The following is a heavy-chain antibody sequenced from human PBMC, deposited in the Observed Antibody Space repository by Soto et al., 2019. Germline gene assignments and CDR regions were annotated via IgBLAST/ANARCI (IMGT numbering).Heavy chain of an antibody. CDR1: GYTFTSYA. V-gene: IGHV1-3*01. CDR2: INAGNGNT. J-gene: IGHJ4*02. Sequence: QVQLVQNGAEVKKPGASVKVSCKASGYTFTSYAMHWVRQAPGQRLEWMGWINAGNGNTKYSQKFQGRVTITRDTSASTAYMELSSLRSEDTAVYYCARSIVVVTAADYWGQGTLVTVSS. CDR3: ARSIVVVTAADY. D-gene: IGHD2-21*02.